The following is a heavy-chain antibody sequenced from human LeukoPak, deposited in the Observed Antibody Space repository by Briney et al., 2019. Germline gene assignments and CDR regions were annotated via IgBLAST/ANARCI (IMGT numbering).Heavy chain of an antibody. CDR1: GFTFDDYA. V-gene: IGHV3-9*01. D-gene: IGHD6-13*01. Sequence: GGSLRLSCAASGFTFDDYAMHWVRQAPGKGLEWVSGISWNSGSIGYADSVKGRFTISRDNAKNSLYLQMNSLRAEDTALYYCAKDASIAAAGGGCDYWGQGTLVTVSS. J-gene: IGHJ4*02. CDR3: AKDASIAAAGGGCDY. CDR2: ISWNSGSI.